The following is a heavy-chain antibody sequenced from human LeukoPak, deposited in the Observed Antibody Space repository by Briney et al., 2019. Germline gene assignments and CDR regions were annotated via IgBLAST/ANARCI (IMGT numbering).Heavy chain of an antibody. Sequence: ASVKVSCKASGYTFTSYDINWLRQATGQGLEWMGWMNPNSGNTGYAQKFQGRVTMTRNTSISTAYMELSSLRSEDTAVYYCARVQDCGGDCTDIWGQGTMVTVSS. V-gene: IGHV1-8*01. CDR3: ARVQDCGGDCTDI. D-gene: IGHD2-21*02. CDR2: MNPNSGNT. J-gene: IGHJ3*02. CDR1: GYTFTSYD.